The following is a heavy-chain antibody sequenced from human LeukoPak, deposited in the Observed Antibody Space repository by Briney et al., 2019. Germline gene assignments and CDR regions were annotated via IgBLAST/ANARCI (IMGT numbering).Heavy chain of an antibody. CDR1: GFTINGYG. CDR2: IGYDGSNK. J-gene: IGHJ6*01. D-gene: IGHD5-18*01. CDR3: ARDLRYGLAHFGMDV. Sequence: GGSLRLSCAGSGFTINGYGMHWVRQAPSKGLEWVAFIGYDGSNKYLADSVKGRFTISRDNSKNTLYLQMNSLRAEDTAVYYCARDLRYGLAHFGMDVWGQGTTVTVSS. V-gene: IGHV3-30*02.